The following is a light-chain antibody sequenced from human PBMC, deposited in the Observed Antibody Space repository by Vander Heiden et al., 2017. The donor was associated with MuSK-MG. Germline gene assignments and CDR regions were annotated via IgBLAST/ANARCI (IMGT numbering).Light chain of an antibody. CDR3: CSCADNFNWV. CDR1: NSDVGGYHY. CDR2: DVS. V-gene: IGLV2-11*01. J-gene: IGLJ3*02. Sequence: QSALTQPRSVSGSPGQSVTISCTGTNSDVGGYHYVSWYQQHPDKGPKLMIYDVSERPSGVPDRVSGSKSGNTASLTISGLQAEDEADYYCCSCADNFNWVFGGGTKLTVL.